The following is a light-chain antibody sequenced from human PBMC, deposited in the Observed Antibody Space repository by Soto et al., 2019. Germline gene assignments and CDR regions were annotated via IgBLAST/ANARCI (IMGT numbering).Light chain of an antibody. J-gene: IGKJ1*01. CDR1: QSVRNSL. CDR3: HQYDSIVQT. CDR2: DAS. Sequence: EIMLTQSPGTLSLSPGERATLSCRASQSVRNSLLAWYQQKPGQPPRLLIYDASTRATATPERFSGSGSGTDFTLTISRLEPEDFAVYYCHQYDSIVQTFGQGTKVDI. V-gene: IGKV3-20*01.